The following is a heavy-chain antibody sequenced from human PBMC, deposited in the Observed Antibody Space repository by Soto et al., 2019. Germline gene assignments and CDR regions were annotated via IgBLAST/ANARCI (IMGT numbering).Heavy chain of an antibody. CDR3: ARDSIVGATTYYFDY. CDR1: GYTFTGYY. Sequence: GASVKVSCKASGYTFTGYYMHWVRQAPGQGLEWMGWINPNSGGTNYAQKFQGWVTMTGDTSISTAYMELSRLRSDDTAVYYCARDSIVGATTYYFDYWGQGTLVTVS. CDR2: INPNSGGT. V-gene: IGHV1-2*04. D-gene: IGHD1-26*01. J-gene: IGHJ4*02.